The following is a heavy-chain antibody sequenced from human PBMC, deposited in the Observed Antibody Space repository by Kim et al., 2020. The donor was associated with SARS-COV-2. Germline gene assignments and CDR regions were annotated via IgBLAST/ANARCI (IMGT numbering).Heavy chain of an antibody. J-gene: IGHJ5*02. Sequence: ASVKVSCKASGYTFTSYDINWVRQATGQGLEWMGWMNPNSGNTGYAQKFQGRVTMTRNTSISTAYMELSSLRSEETAVYYCARGSYYYDSSGYYWFWFDPWGQGTLVTVSS. CDR2: MNPNSGNT. D-gene: IGHD3-22*01. V-gene: IGHV1-8*01. CDR3: ARGSYYYDSSGYYWFWFDP. CDR1: GYTFTSYD.